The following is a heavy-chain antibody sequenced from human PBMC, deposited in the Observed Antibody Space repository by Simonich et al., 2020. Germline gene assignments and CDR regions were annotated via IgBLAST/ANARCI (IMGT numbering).Heavy chain of an antibody. V-gene: IGHV4-59*08. CDR2: IYYSGST. Sequence: QVQLQESGPGLVKPSETLFLTCTVSGGSISSYYWSWIRQPPGKGLEWIGYIYYSGSTNYNPSLKSRVTISVDTSKNQFSLKLSSVTAADPAVYYCARHKFWGEVVTAIPGYWYFDLWGRGTLVTVSS. J-gene: IGHJ2*01. CDR3: ARHKFWGEVVTAIPGYWYFDL. D-gene: IGHD2-21*02. CDR1: GGSISSYY.